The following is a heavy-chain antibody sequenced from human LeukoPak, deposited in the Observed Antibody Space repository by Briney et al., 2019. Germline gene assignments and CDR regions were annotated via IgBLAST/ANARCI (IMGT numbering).Heavy chain of an antibody. CDR2: IYYSGST. CDR1: GGSISGYY. D-gene: IGHD1-26*01. J-gene: IGHJ5*02. Sequence: PSETLSLTCTVSGGSISGYYWSWIRQPPGKGLEWIAYIYYSGSTKYNPSLKGRVTISVDTSRDQFSLKLSSVTAADTAVYYCARHGGSSSSRSSFDPWGQGTLVTVSS. V-gene: IGHV4-59*08. CDR3: ARHGGSSSSRSSFDP.